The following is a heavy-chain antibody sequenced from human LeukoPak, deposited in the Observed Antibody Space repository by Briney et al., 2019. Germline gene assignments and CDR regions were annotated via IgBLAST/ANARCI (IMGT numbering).Heavy chain of an antibody. CDR1: GFTFSNYW. Sequence: GGSLRLSCAASGFTFSNYWMSWVSQAPGEGLEWVANINQGGSGKYYLDSVKGRFSISRDDAKNSLFLQMDSLRADDTAVYYCARDRRSSAGSDFWGQGTRVTVSS. J-gene: IGHJ4*02. CDR3: ARDRRSSAGSDF. D-gene: IGHD6-13*01. CDR2: INQGGSGK. V-gene: IGHV3-7*01.